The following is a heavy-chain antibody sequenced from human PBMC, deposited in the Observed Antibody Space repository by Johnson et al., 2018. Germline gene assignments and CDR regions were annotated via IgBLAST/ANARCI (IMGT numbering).Heavy chain of an antibody. CDR2: IGTAGDT. Sequence: LSCAASGFTFSSYDMHWVRQATGKGLEWVSAIGTAGDTYYPGSVTGRFTISRDNAKNSLYLQMNSLRAEDTAVYYCARDAGTVVSGYFQHWGQGTLVTVSS. J-gene: IGHJ1*01. V-gene: IGHV3-13*01. CDR1: GFTFSSYD. D-gene: IGHD1-1*01. CDR3: ARDAGTVVSGYFQH.